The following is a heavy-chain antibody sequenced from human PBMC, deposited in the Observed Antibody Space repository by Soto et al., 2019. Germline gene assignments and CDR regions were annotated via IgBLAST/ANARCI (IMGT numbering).Heavy chain of an antibody. CDR2: ISYDGDEK. D-gene: IGHD3-22*01. Sequence: GWSLRLSCAGSGFTFTSYGRHLVRQAQDKGLEWGAIISYDGDEKKYEDCVKGRFTISRYNSKNTVYLQMNSLRAEDTAAYYCAKSYHDTSGYFSRSRHYFYAIDPWGQGTTGTVS. J-gene: IGHJ6*02. CDR1: GFTFTSYG. CDR3: AKSYHDTSGYFSRSRHYFYAIDP. V-gene: IGHV3-30*18.